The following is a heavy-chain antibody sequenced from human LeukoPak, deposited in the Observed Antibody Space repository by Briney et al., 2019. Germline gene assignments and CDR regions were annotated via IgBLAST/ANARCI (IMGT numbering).Heavy chain of an antibody. CDR1: GYTFTSYY. J-gene: IGHJ4*02. D-gene: IGHD1-1*01. Sequence: GASVKVSCTASGYTFTSYYMHWVRQAPGQGLEWMGRINPNSGGTNYAQKFQGRVTMTRDTSISTAYMELSRLRSDDTAVYYCARAWPRSTTDFDYWGQGTLVTVSS. CDR2: INPNSGGT. V-gene: IGHV1-2*06. CDR3: ARAWPRSTTDFDY.